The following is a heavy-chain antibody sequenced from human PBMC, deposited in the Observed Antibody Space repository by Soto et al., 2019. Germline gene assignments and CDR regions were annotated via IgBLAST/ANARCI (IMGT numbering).Heavy chain of an antibody. V-gene: IGHV4-39*01. Sequence: SETLSLTCTVSGGSISSSSYYWGWIRQPPGKGLEWIGSIYYSGSTYYNPSLKSRVTISVDTSKNQFSLKLSSVTAADTAVYYCATHLLSGYDLNYFDYWGQGTLVTVSS. CDR2: IYYSGST. D-gene: IGHD5-12*01. J-gene: IGHJ4*02. CDR1: GGSISSSSYY. CDR3: ATHLLSGYDLNYFDY.